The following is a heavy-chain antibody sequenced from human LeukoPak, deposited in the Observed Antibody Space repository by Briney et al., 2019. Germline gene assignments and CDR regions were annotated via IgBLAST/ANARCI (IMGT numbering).Heavy chain of an antibody. CDR1: GGSFSGYY. D-gene: IGHD3-3*01. CDR2: INHSGST. J-gene: IGHJ3*02. CDR3: ARGSLVLRFLEWLSQEAFDI. V-gene: IGHV4-34*01. Sequence: SETLSLTCAVYGGSFSGYYWSWIRQPPGKELEWIGEINHSGSTNYNPSLKSRVTISVDTSKNQFSLKLSSVTAADTAVYYCARGSLVLRFLEWLSQEAFDIWGQGTMVTVSS.